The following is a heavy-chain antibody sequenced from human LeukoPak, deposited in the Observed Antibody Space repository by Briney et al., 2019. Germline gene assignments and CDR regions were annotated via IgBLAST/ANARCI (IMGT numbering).Heavy chain of an antibody. CDR3: ARGKYSRSSDEFDI. V-gene: IGHV5-51*01. Sequence: GESLKIPCQGSGYSFDIYWIGWVRQVPGKGLEWMGHIFPGDSDTRHSPSFKGRVTISADNTISTAYLQWSSLKASDTAMYYCARGKYSRSSDEFDIWGQGTMVTVSS. CDR1: GYSFDIYW. D-gene: IGHD6-6*01. CDR2: IFPGDSDT. J-gene: IGHJ3*02.